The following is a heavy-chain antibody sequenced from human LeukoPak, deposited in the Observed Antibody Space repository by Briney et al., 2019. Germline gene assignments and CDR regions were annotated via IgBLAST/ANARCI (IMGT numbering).Heavy chain of an antibody. CDR2: IYSGGST. D-gene: IGHD3-16*01. J-gene: IGHJ3*02. CDR1: GFTVSSNY. CDR3: SITESGLGYAAAFDT. V-gene: IGHV3-66*02. Sequence: GGSLRLSCAASGFTVSSNYMSWVRQAPGKGLEWVSVIYSGGSTYYADSVKGRFTISRDNSKNTLYLQMNSLRAEDTAVYYWSITESGLGYAAAFDTRGQGTMVTVSS.